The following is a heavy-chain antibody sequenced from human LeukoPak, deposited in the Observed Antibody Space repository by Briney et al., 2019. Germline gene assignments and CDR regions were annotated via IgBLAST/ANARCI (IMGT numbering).Heavy chain of an antibody. Sequence: SETLSLTCTVSGGSISSYYWGWIRQPPGKGLEWIGSISYSGTTYYNPSLKSRVTISIDTSKNQFSLKVSSVTAADTAVYYCAREGLDYGGTLNWFDPWGQGTLVTVSS. J-gene: IGHJ5*02. D-gene: IGHD4-23*01. CDR1: GGSISSYY. CDR3: AREGLDYGGTLNWFDP. V-gene: IGHV4-39*07. CDR2: ISYSGTT.